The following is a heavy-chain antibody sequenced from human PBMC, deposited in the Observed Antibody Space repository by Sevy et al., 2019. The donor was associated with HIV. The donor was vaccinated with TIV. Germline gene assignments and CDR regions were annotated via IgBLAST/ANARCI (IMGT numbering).Heavy chain of an antibody. CDR3: ARDQLGSIDY. V-gene: IGHV3-30-3*01. CDR2: VSSDGSEI. CDR1: GFTFSTYA. D-gene: IGHD7-27*01. J-gene: IGHJ4*02. Sequence: AGSLRLACAVSGFTFSTYAMHWVRQAPGKGLECVAIVSSDGSEINYADSVKGRFTILRDNSRNTLYLQMNSLRTEDTALYYCARDQLGSIDYWVQGTLVTVSS.